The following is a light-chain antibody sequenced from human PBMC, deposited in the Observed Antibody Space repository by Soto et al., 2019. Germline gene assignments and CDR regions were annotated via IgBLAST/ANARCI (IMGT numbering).Light chain of an antibody. CDR2: GTS. Sequence: EIVLTQSPATLSLSPGERATLSCRASQSVGGSLAWYQRKPGEAPRGLFYGTSARATRVPATCSSSSASTTVTPLTSSLLSADFAIYYCQQHRHSSSITFGRGTKLEIK. V-gene: IGKV3-15*01. J-gene: IGKJ4*01. CDR3: QQHRHSSSIT. CDR1: QSVGGS.